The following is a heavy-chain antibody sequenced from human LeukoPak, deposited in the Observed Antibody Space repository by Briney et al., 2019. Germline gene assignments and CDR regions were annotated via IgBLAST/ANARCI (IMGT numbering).Heavy chain of an antibody. V-gene: IGHV4-34*01. CDR2: INHSGST. CDR3: AREGLNMVRGVIPKEAWGWFDP. CDR1: GGSFSGYY. J-gene: IGHJ5*02. Sequence: SETLSLTCAVYGGSFSGYYWSWICQPPGKGLEWIGEINHSGSTNYNPSLKSRVTISVDTSKNQFSLKLSSVTAADTAVYYCAREGLNMVRGVIPKEAWGWFDPWGQGTLVTVSS. D-gene: IGHD3-10*01.